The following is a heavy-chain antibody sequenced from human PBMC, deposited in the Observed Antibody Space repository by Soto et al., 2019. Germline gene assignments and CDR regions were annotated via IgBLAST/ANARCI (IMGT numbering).Heavy chain of an antibody. J-gene: IGHJ4*02. CDR2: ISSTGDDI. Sequence: VQLMESGGGLVYPGASLRFSCETSGFSFRDHSMNWVRQAPGKGLQWVSYISSTGDDIHYADSVKGRFTVSRDNAKNDLFLQMNSLRDDDSAIYYCARLPKGSVVTGWGQGTLVTVSS. CDR1: GFSFRDHS. V-gene: IGHV3-48*02. D-gene: IGHD2-21*02. CDR3: ARLPKGSVVTG.